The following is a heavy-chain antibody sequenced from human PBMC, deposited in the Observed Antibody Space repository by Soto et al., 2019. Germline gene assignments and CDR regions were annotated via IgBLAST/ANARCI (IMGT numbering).Heavy chain of an antibody. D-gene: IGHD6-6*01. CDR1: GFTLSSYD. Sequence: GXSLNLSFAASGFTLSSYDMHWVRQATVKGLEWASAIGTAGDTYYPGSVKGRFTISRENAKNSLYLQMNSLRAGDTAVYYCARTKCNEAARPEICAFDIWGQGTMVTVSS. V-gene: IGHV3-13*01. CDR3: ARTKCNEAARPEICAFDI. CDR2: IGTAGDT. J-gene: IGHJ3*02.